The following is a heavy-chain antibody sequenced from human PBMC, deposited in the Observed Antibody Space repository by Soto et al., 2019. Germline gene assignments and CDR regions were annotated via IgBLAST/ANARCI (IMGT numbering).Heavy chain of an antibody. CDR2: IIPILGIA. D-gene: IGHD6-13*01. CDR1: GGTFSSYT. Sequence: QVQLVQSGAEVKKPGSSVKVSCKASGGTFSSYTISWVRQAPGQGLEWMRRIIPILGIANYAQKFQGRVTITADKSTSTAYMELSSLGSEDTAVYYCARDREGSNINDYWGQGTLVTVSS. J-gene: IGHJ4*02. CDR3: ARDREGSNINDY. V-gene: IGHV1-69*08.